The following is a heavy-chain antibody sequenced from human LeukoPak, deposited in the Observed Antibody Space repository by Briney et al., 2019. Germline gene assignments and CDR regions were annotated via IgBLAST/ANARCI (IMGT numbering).Heavy chain of an antibody. J-gene: IGHJ5*02. V-gene: IGHV1-46*01. D-gene: IGHD2-2*01. CDR1: GYTFTSYY. CDR2: INPSGGSA. CDR3: ARDSKTSSLADP. Sequence: ASVKVSCKASGYTFTSYYIRWVRQAPGQGLEWMGIINPSGGSASYAQKFEGRVTMTRDTSTSTVYMELSSLRAEDTAVYYRARDSKTSSLADPWGQGTLVTVSS.